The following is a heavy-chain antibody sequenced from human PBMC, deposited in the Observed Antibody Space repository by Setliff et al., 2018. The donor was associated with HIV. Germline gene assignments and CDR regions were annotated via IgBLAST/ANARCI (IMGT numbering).Heavy chain of an antibody. D-gene: IGHD6-13*01. Sequence: PGGSLRLSCAASGFTFDDYGMSWVRQAPGKGLEWVSGINWNGGRTGYADSVKGRFTISRDNAKNSLYLQMNSLRAEDTALYHCARDLVGPPHSSSLGWFDPWGQGTLVTVSS. CDR3: ARDLVGPPHSSSLGWFDP. CDR1: GFTFDDYG. V-gene: IGHV3-20*01. J-gene: IGHJ5*02. CDR2: INWNGGRT.